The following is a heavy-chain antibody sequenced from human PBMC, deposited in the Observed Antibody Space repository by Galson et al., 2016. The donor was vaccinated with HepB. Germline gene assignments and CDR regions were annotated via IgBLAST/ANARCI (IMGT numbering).Heavy chain of an antibody. CDR3: EGYSDPFDI. V-gene: IGHV3-53*01. CDR2: IFSGDAT. D-gene: IGHD3-22*01. CDR1: GFSVSGKY. J-gene: IGHJ3*02. Sequence: SLRLSCAASGFSVSGKYMSWARQAPGKGLEWVSAIFSGDATYYRDSVKGRFTISRDTSKNTLYLQMKNLRAEDTAIYYCEGYSDPFDIWGQGTMVTVSS.